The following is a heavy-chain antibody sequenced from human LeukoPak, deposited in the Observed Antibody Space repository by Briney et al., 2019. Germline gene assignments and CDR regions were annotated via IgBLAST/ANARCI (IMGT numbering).Heavy chain of an antibody. D-gene: IGHD6-13*01. V-gene: IGHV3-53*01. CDR2: IYSGGST. CDR1: GFTFSSNY. CDR3: ASLAAAGTAPFDY. Sequence: GGSLRLSCAASGFTFSSNYMSWVRQAPGKGLEWVSVIYSGGSTYYSDSVKGRFIISSDNSKNTLYLLLNSLRAEDTAVYYCASLAAAGTAPFDYWGQGTLVTASS. J-gene: IGHJ4*02.